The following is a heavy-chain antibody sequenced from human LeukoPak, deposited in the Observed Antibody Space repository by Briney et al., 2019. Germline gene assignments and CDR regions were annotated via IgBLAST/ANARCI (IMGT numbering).Heavy chain of an antibody. V-gene: IGHV4-59*08. D-gene: IGHD3-10*01. J-gene: IGHJ4*02. CDR3: ASLRSSGSGSFPTD. CDR1: GGSISSYY. CDR2: IYYSGST. Sequence: PSETLSLTCTVSGGSISSYYWSWIRQPPGKGLEWIGYIYYSGSTNYNPSLKSRVTMSVDTSKNQFSLKLTSVTAADTAVYYCASLRSSGSGSFPTDWGQGILVTVSS.